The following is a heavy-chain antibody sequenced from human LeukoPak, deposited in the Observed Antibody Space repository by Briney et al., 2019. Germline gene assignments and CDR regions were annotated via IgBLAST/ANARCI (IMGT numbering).Heavy chain of an antibody. D-gene: IGHD3-10*01. CDR3: ARANYCWGSFYAMDV. CDR1: AFTFSSRW. Sequence: AGSLRLSCAASAFTFSSRWMHWVGHAPGGGVVCVSRINSGGGGTSYEASAKGRFTISRDNAKNTLYLQMNSLRGEDTAVYYCARANYCWGSFYAMDVWGKGTTVTVSS. CDR2: INSGGGGT. J-gene: IGHJ6*04. V-gene: IGHV3-74*01.